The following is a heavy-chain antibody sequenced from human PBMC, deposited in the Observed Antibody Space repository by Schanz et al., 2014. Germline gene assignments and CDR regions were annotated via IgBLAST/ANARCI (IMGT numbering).Heavy chain of an antibody. CDR2: FDAHDGRA. J-gene: IGHJ5*02. Sequence: EVQLLESGGGLVQPGGSLRLSCAASGFSFGNYGMSWVRQAPGKGLEWVSGFDAHDGRAYYADSAKGRFTISRDNSKSTLYVEMTSLRAEDTAVYYCARAGYDADNWFDPWGQGTLVTVSS. CDR3: ARAGYDADNWFDP. V-gene: IGHV3-23*01. CDR1: GFSFGNYG. D-gene: IGHD2-2*01.